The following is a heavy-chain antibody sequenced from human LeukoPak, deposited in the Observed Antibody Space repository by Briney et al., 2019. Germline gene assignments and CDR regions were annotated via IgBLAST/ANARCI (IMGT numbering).Heavy chain of an antibody. Sequence: ASVKVSCKASGYTFTSYYMHWVRQAPGQGLEWMGIINPSGGSTSSAQKFQGRVTITRDMSTSTVYMELSSLGSEDTDVYYCASTFHYYGSGSYYDLHYWGQGTLVTVSS. V-gene: IGHV1-46*01. CDR2: INPSGGST. J-gene: IGHJ4*02. D-gene: IGHD3-10*01. CDR3: ASTFHYYGSGSYYDLHY. CDR1: GYTFTSYY.